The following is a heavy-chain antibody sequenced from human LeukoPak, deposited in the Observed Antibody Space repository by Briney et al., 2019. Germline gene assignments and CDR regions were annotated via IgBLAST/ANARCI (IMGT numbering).Heavy chain of an antibody. CDR1: GFTFENFW. D-gene: IGHD2-21*02. CDR2: ISTDGGKT. Sequence: GGSLRLSCAASGFTFENFWMHWVRQVPGKGLVWVSRISTDGGKTDYVDSVKGRFTISRDNAKNSLYLQMNSLRAEDTAVYYCARGDSAFDYWGQGTLVTVSS. J-gene: IGHJ4*02. V-gene: IGHV3-74*01. CDR3: ARGDSAFDY.